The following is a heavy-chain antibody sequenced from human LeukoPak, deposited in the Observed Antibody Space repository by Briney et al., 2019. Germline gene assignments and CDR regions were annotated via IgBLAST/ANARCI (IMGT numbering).Heavy chain of an antibody. CDR3: ARAGNIRFDY. CDR1: GFTFSSYA. D-gene: IGHD1/OR15-1a*01. CDR2: FSGSGGST. V-gene: IGHV3-23*01. Sequence: GSLRLSCEASGFTFSSYAMSWVRQAPGKGLEWVSGFSGSGGSTYYADSVKGRFTISRDNSKNTLYLQMNSLRAEDTAVYYCARAGNIRFDYWGQGTLVTVSS. J-gene: IGHJ4*02.